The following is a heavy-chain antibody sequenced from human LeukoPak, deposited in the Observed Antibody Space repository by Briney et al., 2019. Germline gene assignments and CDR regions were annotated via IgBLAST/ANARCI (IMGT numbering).Heavy chain of an antibody. J-gene: IGHJ5*02. CDR3: GARARESGWYRGAMFDP. CDR1: GGSFRGYY. CDR2: INNSGST. D-gene: IGHD6-19*01. Sequence: PSETLSLTRALYGGSFRGYYWSCIPHPPGKGLEWIGEINNSGSTNSNPSLKIRVTISVDTSKNQFSLKLSSVTAADTAVYYCGARARESGWYRGAMFDPWGQGTLVTVSS. V-gene: IGHV4-34*01.